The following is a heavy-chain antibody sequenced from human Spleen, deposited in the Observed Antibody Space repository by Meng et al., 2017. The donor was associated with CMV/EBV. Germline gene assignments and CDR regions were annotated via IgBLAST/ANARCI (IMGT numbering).Heavy chain of an antibody. CDR3: ARDIRWNYGPGY. CDR2: SRNKANRYTT. J-gene: IGHJ4*02. Sequence: GESLKISCAASGFIFSDHYLDWVRQTPGKGLDWVGRSRNKANRYTTEYAASVKGRFTVSRDESKNSLYLQMNSLKTEDTAVYYCARDIRWNYGPGYWGQGTLVTVSS. D-gene: IGHD1-7*01. V-gene: IGHV3-72*01. CDR1: GFIFSDHY.